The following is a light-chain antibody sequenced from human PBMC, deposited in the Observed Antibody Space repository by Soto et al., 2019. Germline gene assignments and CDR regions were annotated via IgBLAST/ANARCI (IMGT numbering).Light chain of an antibody. V-gene: IGKV3-11*01. CDR3: QQRSNWPPIT. CDR1: QSVSSY. Sequence: EIVLTQYPAALSLSPGERATLSSRASQSVSSYLAWYQQKPGQAPRLLIYDASNRATGIPARFSGSGSGTDFTLTISSLEPEDFAVYYCQQRSNWPPITFGQGTRLEIK. J-gene: IGKJ5*01. CDR2: DAS.